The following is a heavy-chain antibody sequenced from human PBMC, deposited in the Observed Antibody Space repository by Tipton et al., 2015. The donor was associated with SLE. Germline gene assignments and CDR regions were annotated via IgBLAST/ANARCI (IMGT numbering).Heavy chain of an antibody. Sequence: SLRLSCAASGSTFSNAWMNWVRQARGKGLEWVSSISSSSSYIYYADSVKGRFTISRDNAKNSLYLQMNSLRAEDTAVYYCARDASSSWYRDYWGQGTLVTVSS. CDR3: ARDASSSWYRDY. J-gene: IGHJ4*02. CDR1: GSTFSNAW. CDR2: ISSSSSYI. V-gene: IGHV3-21*01. D-gene: IGHD6-13*01.